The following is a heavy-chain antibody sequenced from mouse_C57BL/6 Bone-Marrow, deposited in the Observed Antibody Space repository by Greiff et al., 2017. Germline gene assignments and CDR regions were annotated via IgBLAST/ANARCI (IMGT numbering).Heavy chain of an antibody. D-gene: IGHD1-1*01. CDR1: GYAFTNYL. Sequence: VQLQQSGAELVRPGTSVKVSCKASGYAFTNYLIEWVKQRPGQGLEWIGVINPGSGGTNYNEKFKGKATLTADKSSSTAYMQLSSLTSEDSAVYFCARGRFPGKRYFDVWGTGTTVTVSS. V-gene: IGHV1-54*01. J-gene: IGHJ1*03. CDR2: INPGSGGT. CDR3: ARGRFPGKRYFDV.